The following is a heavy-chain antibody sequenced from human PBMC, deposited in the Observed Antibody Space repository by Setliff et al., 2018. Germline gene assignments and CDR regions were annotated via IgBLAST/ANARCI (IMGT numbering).Heavy chain of an antibody. V-gene: IGHV1-18*01. CDR3: ERLVRYCTTTTCQRTSGDDF. CDR1: GYTFSDYG. J-gene: IGHJ4*02. Sequence: AASVKVSCKASGYTFSDYGVSWVRQAPGQGLEWLGWISPYSGNSYSAPKFQGRLFLTTDTSTNTAYMELRSLRSDDTAVYYCERLVRYCTTTTCQRTSGDDFWGQGTQVTVSS. CDR2: ISPYSGNS. D-gene: IGHD2-2*01.